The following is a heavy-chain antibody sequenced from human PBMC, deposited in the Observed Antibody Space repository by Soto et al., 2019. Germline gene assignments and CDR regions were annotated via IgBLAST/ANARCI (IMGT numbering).Heavy chain of an antibody. J-gene: IGHJ4*02. V-gene: IGHV1-2*04. CDR2: VDPNGGGS. Sequence: ASVKVSCKASGYTFTTYDISWVRQAPGQGLEWMGWVDPNGGGSNSAQKFQGSVTMTWDTSITTAYLDLTRLTTNDTATYFCATWVDYGDFEGFDFWGQGTLVTVSS. D-gene: IGHD4-17*01. CDR3: ATWVDYGDFEGFDF. CDR1: GYTFTTYD.